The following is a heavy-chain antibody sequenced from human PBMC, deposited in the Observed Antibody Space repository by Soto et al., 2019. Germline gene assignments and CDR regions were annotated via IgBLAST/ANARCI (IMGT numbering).Heavy chain of an antibody. CDR2: ISGYNGNT. Sequence: QVQLVQSGAEVKKPGASVTVSCKTSGYTFSNYGINWVRQAPGQGLEWMCWISGYNGNTNYAQTVQGRVTMTTDTSTGTVYKELRSLKSDDTAIYYCSRFIMVGGWFDPNYYHGMDVWGQGTTVPVSS. D-gene: IGHD6-19*01. CDR1: GYTFSNYG. V-gene: IGHV1-18*01. J-gene: IGHJ6*02. CDR3: SRFIMVGGWFDPNYYHGMDV.